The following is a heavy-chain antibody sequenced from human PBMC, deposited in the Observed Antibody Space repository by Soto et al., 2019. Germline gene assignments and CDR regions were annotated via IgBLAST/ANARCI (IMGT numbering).Heavy chain of an antibody. CDR3: ARDLAGLDY. CDR2: IKQDGSEK. J-gene: IGHJ4*02. CDR1: GFTFSSYA. Sequence: GSLRLSCAASGFTFSSYAMSWVRQAPGKGLEWVANIKQDGSEKNYVDFVKGRFTISRDNAKNSLFLQMSSLRADDTAVYYCARDLAGLDYWGQGTLVTVSS. V-gene: IGHV3-7*05.